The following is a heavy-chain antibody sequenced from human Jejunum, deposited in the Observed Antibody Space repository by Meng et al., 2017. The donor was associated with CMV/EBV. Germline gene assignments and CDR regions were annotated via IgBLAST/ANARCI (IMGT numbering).Heavy chain of an antibody. Sequence: YTFSNFCFHSVRQAPGQGPEWMAWINANNGHANYAQKFQGIVTVTTDTSTSTAYMELRSLTSDDTAVYYCARDLCSGGTCYTGFDFWGQGTLVTVSS. D-gene: IGHD2-15*01. J-gene: IGHJ4*02. CDR3: ARDLCSGGTCYTGFDF. V-gene: IGHV1-18*04. CDR1: YTFSNFC. CDR2: INANNGHA.